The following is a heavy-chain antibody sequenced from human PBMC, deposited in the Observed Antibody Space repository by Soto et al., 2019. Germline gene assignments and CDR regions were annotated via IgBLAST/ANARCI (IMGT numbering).Heavy chain of an antibody. D-gene: IGHD2-15*01. V-gene: IGHV4-39*01. CDR3: ARHTPAISISDH. CDR1: GGSVCRSSYY. CDR2: IYYSGST. Sequence: SEALSRTCTVSGGSVCRSSYYWGWIRQPPGKGLEWIGSIYYSGSTYYNPSLKSRVTISVDTSKNQFSLKLSSVTAADTAVYYCARHTPAISISDHWGQGTLVTVSS. J-gene: IGHJ4*02.